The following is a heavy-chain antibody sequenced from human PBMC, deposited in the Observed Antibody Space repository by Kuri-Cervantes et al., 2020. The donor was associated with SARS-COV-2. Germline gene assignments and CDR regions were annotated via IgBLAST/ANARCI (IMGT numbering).Heavy chain of an antibody. CDR2: ISGSGGST. Sequence: GESLKISCAASGFTFSSYAMSWVRQAPGKGLEWVSAISGSGGSTYYADSVKGRFTISRDNSKNTLYLQMNSLKTEDTAVYYCTTEAGTTLEYYFDYWGQGTLVTVSS. V-gene: IGHV3-23*01. CDR1: GFTFSSYA. J-gene: IGHJ4*02. CDR3: TTEAGTTLEYYFDY. D-gene: IGHD1-7*01.